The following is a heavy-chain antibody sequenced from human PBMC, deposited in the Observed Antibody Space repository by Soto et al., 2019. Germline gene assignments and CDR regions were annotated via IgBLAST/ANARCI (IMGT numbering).Heavy chain of an antibody. CDR3: ARDLWGYCGADCYPLDV. CDR2: MYNTGST. D-gene: IGHD2-21*02. Sequence: SETLSLTCTVSGGCISSYYWSWIRQPPGKGLEWIGYMYNTGSTIYNPSLKSRVTISVDTSKNQFSLKLNSVTAADTAVYYCARDLWGYCGADCYPLDVWGQGTTVTVSS. V-gene: IGHV4-59*01. CDR1: GGCISSYY. J-gene: IGHJ6*02.